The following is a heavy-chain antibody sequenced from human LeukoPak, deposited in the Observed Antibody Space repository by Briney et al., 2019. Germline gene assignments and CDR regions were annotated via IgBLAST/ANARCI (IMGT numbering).Heavy chain of an antibody. J-gene: IGHJ4*02. CDR1: GFTFSSYG. CDR3: ARDSYGSSWYVDLDY. V-gene: IGHV3-30*03. CDR2: ISYDGRDK. D-gene: IGHD6-13*01. Sequence: WGSLRLSCAASGFTFSSYGMQWVRQAPGKGLEWVAIISYDGRDKFYEDSVKGRFTISRDNAKNSLYLQMNSLRAEDTAVYYCARDSYGSSWYVDLDYWGQGTLVTVSS.